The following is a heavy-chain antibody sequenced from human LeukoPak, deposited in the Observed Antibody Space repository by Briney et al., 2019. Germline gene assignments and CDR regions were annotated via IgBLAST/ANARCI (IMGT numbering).Heavy chain of an antibody. D-gene: IGHD6-13*01. CDR2: INWNGGST. J-gene: IGHJ5*01. V-gene: IGHV3-20*04. Sequence: PGGSLRLSCAASGFTFDDYGMSWVRQARGKGLEWVSGINWNGGSTGYADSVKGRFTISRDNAKNSLYLQMNSLRAEDTALYYCARDRTGYSSSWYDCWGQGTLVTVSS. CDR3: ARDRTGYSSSWYDC. CDR1: GFTFDDYG.